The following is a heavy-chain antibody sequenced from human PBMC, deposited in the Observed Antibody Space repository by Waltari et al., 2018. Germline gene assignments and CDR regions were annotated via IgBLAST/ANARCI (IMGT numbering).Heavy chain of an antibody. D-gene: IGHD1-1*01. V-gene: IGHV3-48*03. Sequence: EVQLVESGGGLVQPGGSLRLSCAASGFTFSSYEMSWVRQAPGKGREWVSYISSSGSTIYYADSVKGRFTISRDNAKNSLYLQMNSLRDEDTAVYYCANRPTGKAYWGQGTLVTVSS. CDR2: ISSSGSTI. J-gene: IGHJ4*02. CDR3: ANRPTGKAY. CDR1: GFTFSSYE.